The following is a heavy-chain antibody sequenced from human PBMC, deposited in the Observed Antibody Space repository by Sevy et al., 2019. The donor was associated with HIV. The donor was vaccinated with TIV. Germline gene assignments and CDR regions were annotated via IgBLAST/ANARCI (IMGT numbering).Heavy chain of an antibody. V-gene: IGHV3-21*01. CDR2: ISSSSGYI. CDR1: GFTFSSYS. D-gene: IGHD3-3*01. Sequence: GGSLRLSCAASGFTFSSYSMNWVRQAPGKGLEWVSSISSSSGYIYYAASVKGRFTISRDNAKNSLNLQMNSLRAEDTAVYYCARDRDHYDFWSGLYYYGMDVWGQGTTVTVSS. J-gene: IGHJ6*02. CDR3: ARDRDHYDFWSGLYYYGMDV.